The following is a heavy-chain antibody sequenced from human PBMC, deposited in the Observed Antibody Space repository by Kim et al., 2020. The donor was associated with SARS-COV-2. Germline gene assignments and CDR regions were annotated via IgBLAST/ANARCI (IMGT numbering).Heavy chain of an antibody. CDR3: ARDFPYNWKLALDYYYYGMDV. V-gene: IGHV3-48*02. CDR1: GFTFSSYS. J-gene: IGHJ6*02. Sequence: GGSLRLSCAASGFTFSSYSMNWVRQAPGKGLEWVSYISSSSSTIYYADSVKGRFTISRDNAKNSLYLQMNSLRDEDTAVYYCARDFPYNWKLALDYYYYGMDVWGQGTTVTVSS. D-gene: IGHD1-20*01. CDR2: ISSSSSTI.